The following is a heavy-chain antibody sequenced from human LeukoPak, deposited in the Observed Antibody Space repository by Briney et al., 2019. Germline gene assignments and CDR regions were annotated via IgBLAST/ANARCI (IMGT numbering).Heavy chain of an antibody. J-gene: IGHJ4*02. V-gene: IGHV3-48*03. D-gene: IGHD3-10*01. CDR3: ARVVWFGEAN. Sequence: GGSLRLACAASGFTFSSYEMNWVRQAPGKGLEWVSYISSSGSTIYYADSVKGRFTISRDNAKNSLYLQMNSLRAEDTAVYYCARVVWFGEANWGQGTLVTVSS. CDR2: ISSSGSTI. CDR1: GFTFSSYE.